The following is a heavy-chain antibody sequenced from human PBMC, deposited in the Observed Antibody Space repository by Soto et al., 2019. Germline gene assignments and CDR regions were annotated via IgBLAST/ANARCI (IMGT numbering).Heavy chain of an antibody. CDR2: ISYDGSNK. J-gene: IGHJ4*02. CDR1: GFTFSSYG. CDR3: AKANGTSSGWYHYFDY. V-gene: IGHV3-30*18. D-gene: IGHD6-19*01. Sequence: QVQLVESGGGVVQPGRSLRLSCAASGFTFSSYGMHWVRQAPGNGLEWVAVISYDGSNKYYADSVKGRFTIARDNSKNTLYRQMNSLRAEDTAVYYCAKANGTSSGWYHYFDYWGQGTLVTVSS.